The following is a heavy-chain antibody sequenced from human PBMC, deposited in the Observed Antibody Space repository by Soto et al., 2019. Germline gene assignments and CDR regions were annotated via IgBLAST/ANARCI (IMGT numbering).Heavy chain of an antibody. CDR3: ARVPLRYSSSHNFDS. J-gene: IGHJ4*02. CDR1: GVSVSSGSFY. V-gene: IGHV4-61*01. Sequence: PSETLSLTCSVSGVSVSSGSFYWSWIRQPPGTGLEWIGFIYNTETFNYNPSLKSRVTLSVDASKHQLSLKLSAVTAADTAAYYCARVPLRYSSSHNFDSWGQGALVTVSS. D-gene: IGHD6-19*01. CDR2: IYNTETF.